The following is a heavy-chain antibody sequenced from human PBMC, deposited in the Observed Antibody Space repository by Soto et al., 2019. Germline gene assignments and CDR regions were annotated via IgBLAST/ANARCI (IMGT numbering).Heavy chain of an antibody. CDR1: GFTFSSYA. Sequence: SLRVSGADTGFTFSSYAMHWVRQAPGKGLEWVAVISYDGSNKYYADSVKGRFTISRDNSKNTLYLQMNSLRAEDTAVYYCARDDRILRFLEWLSPPGAFDIWGQGTMVIVSS. CDR2: ISYDGSNK. CDR3: ARDDRILRFLEWLSPPGAFDI. V-gene: IGHV3-30-3*01. D-gene: IGHD3-3*01. J-gene: IGHJ3*02.